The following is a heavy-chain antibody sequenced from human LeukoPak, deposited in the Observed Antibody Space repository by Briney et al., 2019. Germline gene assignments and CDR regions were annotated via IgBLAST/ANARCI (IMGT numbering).Heavy chain of an antibody. V-gene: IGHV3-23*01. CDR1: GFTFSSYA. CDR3: ARVALNNWNYRNDY. CDR2: ISGSGGST. D-gene: IGHD1-7*01. J-gene: IGHJ4*02. Sequence: PGGSLRLSCAASGFTFSSYAMSWVRQAPGKGLEWVSAISGSGGSTYYADSVKGRFTISRDNAKNSLYLQMNSLRAEDTAVYYCARVALNNWNYRNDYWGQGTLVTVSS.